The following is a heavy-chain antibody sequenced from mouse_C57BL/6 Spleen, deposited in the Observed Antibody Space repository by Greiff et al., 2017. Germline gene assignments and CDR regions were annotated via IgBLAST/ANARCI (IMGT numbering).Heavy chain of an antibody. CDR1: GYTFTSYW. V-gene: IGHV1-72*01. Sequence: QVQLQQSGAELVKPGASVKLSCKASGYTFTSYWMHWVQQRPGRGLEWIGRIDPSSGGTKYNEKFKSKATLTIDKPSSTAYMQLSSLTSEDSAVYDCARADYDYDGTWFAYWGQGTLVTVSA. CDR3: ARADYDYDGTWFAY. J-gene: IGHJ3*01. CDR2: IDPSSGGT. D-gene: IGHD2-4*01.